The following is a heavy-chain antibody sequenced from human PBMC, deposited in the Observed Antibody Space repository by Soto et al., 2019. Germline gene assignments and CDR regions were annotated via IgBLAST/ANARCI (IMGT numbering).Heavy chain of an antibody. CDR1: GFTFSSYA. D-gene: IGHD6-13*01. V-gene: IGHV3-23*01. Sequence: EVQLLESGGGLVQPGGSLRLSCAASGFTFSSYAMSWVRQAPGKGLEWVSGISGSGGNTYYADSVKGRFTISRDNSKNTLYLQKNSRRAEDTALYYWAKEGQQGGGGYFDYWGQGTLVTVSS. J-gene: IGHJ4*02. CDR3: AKEGQQGGGGYFDY. CDR2: ISGSGGNT.